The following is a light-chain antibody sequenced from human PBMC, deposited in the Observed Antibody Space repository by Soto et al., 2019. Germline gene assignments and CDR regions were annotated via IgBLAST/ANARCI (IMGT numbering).Light chain of an antibody. CDR3: QQYNNWLT. CDR2: GAS. Sequence: TQSPATVPVSPGERVTLSCRASQSVSIDLAWYQQKPGQAPRLLIYGASTRATDIPPSFTGSGSGTEFTLTISSLQSEDIAVYYCQQYNNWLTFGGGTKVDIK. J-gene: IGKJ4*01. CDR1: QSVSID. V-gene: IGKV3-15*01.